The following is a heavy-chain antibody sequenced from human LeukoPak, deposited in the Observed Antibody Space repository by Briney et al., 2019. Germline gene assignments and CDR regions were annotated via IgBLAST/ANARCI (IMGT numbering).Heavy chain of an antibody. CDR3: ARGGGAARPEPSYYYYYMDV. CDR1: GGTFSSYA. V-gene: IGHV1-18*01. D-gene: IGHD6-6*01. Sequence: ASVKVSCKASGGTFSSYAISWVRQAPGQGLEWMGWISAYNGNTNYAQKLQGRVTMTTDTSTSTAYMELRSLRSDDTAVYYCARGGGAARPEPSYYYYYMDVWGKGTTVTVSS. CDR2: ISAYNGNT. J-gene: IGHJ6*03.